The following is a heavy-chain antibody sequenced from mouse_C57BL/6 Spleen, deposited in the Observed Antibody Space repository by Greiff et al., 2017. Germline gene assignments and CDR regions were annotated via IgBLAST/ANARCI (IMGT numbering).Heavy chain of an antibody. Sequence: VQLQQPGAELVKPGASVKVSCKASGYTFTSYWMHWVKQRPGQGLEWIGRSHPSDSDTNYNQKLKGKATLTVDKSSSTSYMQLSILPSEDSAVYYFAITGGYDDAMDYWGQGTSVTVSS. J-gene: IGHJ4*01. CDR3: AITGGYDDAMDY. CDR1: GYTFTSYW. V-gene: IGHV1-74*01. D-gene: IGHD2-2*01. CDR2: SHPSDSDT.